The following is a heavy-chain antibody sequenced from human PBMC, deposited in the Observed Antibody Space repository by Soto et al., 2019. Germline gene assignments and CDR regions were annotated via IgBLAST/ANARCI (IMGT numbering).Heavy chain of an antibody. D-gene: IGHD3-22*01. J-gene: IGHJ4*02. CDR1: GFTFSNAW. CDR3: TTEPTRGPNTPQDSSGYPFRYY. V-gene: IGHV3-15*07. CDR2: IKSKTDGGQT. Sequence: GGSLRLSCAASGFTFSNAWMNWVRQAPGKGLEWVGRIKSKTDGGQTDYAAPVKGQFTISRDDSKNTLYLQMNSLKTEDTAVYYCTTEPTRGPNTPQDSSGYPFRYYWGQGTLVTVSS.